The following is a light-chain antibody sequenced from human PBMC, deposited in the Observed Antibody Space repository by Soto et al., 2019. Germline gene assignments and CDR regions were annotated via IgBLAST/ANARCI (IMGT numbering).Light chain of an antibody. V-gene: IGKV1-5*03. CDR1: ESISSW. CDR2: KAS. CDR3: QQYKTYSRT. Sequence: DIHMTQSPSTPSASVGDRVIITCRASESISSWLAWYQQKPGKAPKLLIYKASTLESGVPSRFSGSGSGTDFTLTISSLQPEDFAIYYCQQYKTYSRTFGQGTKVDIK. J-gene: IGKJ1*01.